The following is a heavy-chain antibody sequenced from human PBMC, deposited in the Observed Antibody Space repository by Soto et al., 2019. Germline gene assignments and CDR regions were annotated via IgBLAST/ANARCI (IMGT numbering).Heavy chain of an antibody. V-gene: IGHV4-34*01. CDR3: ARGLMDYYDSSGYRLDY. Sequence: PAETLSLTCAGYGWSFSGYYWSWIRQPPGKGLEWIGEINHSGSTNYNPSLKSRVTISVDTSKNQFSLKLSSVTAADTAVYYCARGLMDYYDSSGYRLDYWGQGTLVTVSS. J-gene: IGHJ4*02. D-gene: IGHD3-22*01. CDR2: INHSGST. CDR1: GWSFSGYY.